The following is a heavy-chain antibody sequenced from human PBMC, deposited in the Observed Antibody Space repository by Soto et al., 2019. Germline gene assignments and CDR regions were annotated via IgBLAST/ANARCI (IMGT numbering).Heavy chain of an antibody. CDR1: GYTLTELS. D-gene: IGHD2-2*01. CDR3: ATGKCSSTSCYGPHDAFDI. V-gene: IGHV1-24*01. CDR2: FDPEDGET. Sequence: ALVKVSCKVSGYTLTELSMHWVRQAPGKGLEWMGGFDPEDGETIYAQKFQGRVTMTEDTSTDTAYMELSSLRSEDTAVYYCATGKCSSTSCYGPHDAFDIWGQGTMVTVSS. J-gene: IGHJ3*02.